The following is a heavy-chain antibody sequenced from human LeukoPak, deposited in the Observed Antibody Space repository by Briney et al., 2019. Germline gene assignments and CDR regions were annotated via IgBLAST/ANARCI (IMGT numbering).Heavy chain of an antibody. CDR2: ISSSSYI. D-gene: IGHD2-2*01. J-gene: IGHJ4*02. V-gene: IGHV3-21*01. Sequence: GGSLRLSCAASGFTFSSYSMNWVRQAPGKGLEWVSSISSSSYIYYADSVKGRFTISRDNAKNSLYLQMNSLRAEDTAVYYRARDCSSTSCYNYFDYWGQGTLVTVSS. CDR3: ARDCSSTSCYNYFDY. CDR1: GFTFSSYS.